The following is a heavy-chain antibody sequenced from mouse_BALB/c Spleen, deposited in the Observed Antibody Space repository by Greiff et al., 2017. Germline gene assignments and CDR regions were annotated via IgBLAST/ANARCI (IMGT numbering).Heavy chain of an antibody. D-gene: IGHD1-1*01. Sequence: EVQLVESGGGLVKPGGSLKLSCAASGFTFSSYAMSWVRQTPEKRLEWVASISSGGSTYYPDSVKGRFTISRDNARNILYLQMSSLRSEDTAMYYCARGGITTVVMDYWGQGTSVTVSS. CDR1: GFTFSSYA. CDR2: ISSGGST. CDR3: ARGGITTVVMDY. V-gene: IGHV5-6-5*01. J-gene: IGHJ4*01.